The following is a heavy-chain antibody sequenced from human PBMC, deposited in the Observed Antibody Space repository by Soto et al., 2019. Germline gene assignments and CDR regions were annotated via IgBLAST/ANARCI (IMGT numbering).Heavy chain of an antibody. D-gene: IGHD5-18*01. Sequence: EVQLVESGGGLVEPGKSLRLSCVVSRFTYEDFAMHWVRQAPGKGLEWVSGISWNSASTGYADSVTGRFTISKDNAKNPLYLQMRNLTGDDTPMYYCVKDFRRYTNGLDVWGPGTSVTVSS. J-gene: IGHJ6*02. V-gene: IGHV3-9*01. CDR2: ISWNSAST. CDR1: RFTYEDFA. CDR3: VKDFRRYTNGLDV.